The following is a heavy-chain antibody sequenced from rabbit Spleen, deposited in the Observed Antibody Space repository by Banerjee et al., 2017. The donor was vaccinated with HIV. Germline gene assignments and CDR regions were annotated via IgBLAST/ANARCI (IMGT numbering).Heavy chain of an antibody. Sequence: QEQLVETGGGLVQPGGSLTLSCKASGFDFSTYSMSWVRQAPGKGLEWIGYIDPVFGSAYYASWVNGRFSISRENTQNTVSLQLNSLTAADTATYFCARGGGLWGPGTLVTVS. V-gene: IGHV1S47*01. J-gene: IGHJ4*01. CDR3: ARGGGL. CDR1: GFDFSTYS. CDR2: IDPVFGSA.